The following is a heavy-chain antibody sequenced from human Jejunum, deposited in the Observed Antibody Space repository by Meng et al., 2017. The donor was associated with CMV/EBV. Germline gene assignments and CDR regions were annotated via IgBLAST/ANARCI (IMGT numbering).Heavy chain of an antibody. Sequence: SYTLSWVRQCPGKGLEWVSSISTHGSYISYADAVKGRLTISRDNASNSLYLQMDSLRAEDTAVYYCASGFCGSTTCYREFDYWGQGALVTVSS. CDR1: SYT. CDR2: ISTHGSYI. J-gene: IGHJ4*02. CDR3: ASGFCGSTTCYREFDY. V-gene: IGHV3-21*01. D-gene: IGHD2-2*01.